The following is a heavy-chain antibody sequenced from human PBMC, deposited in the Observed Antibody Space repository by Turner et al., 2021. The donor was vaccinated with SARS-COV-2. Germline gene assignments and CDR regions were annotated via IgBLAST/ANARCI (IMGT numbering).Heavy chain of an antibody. Sequence: QVQLVQSGAEVKKPGSSVKVSCKASGGTFSSYAISWVRQAPGQGLEWMGGIIPIFGTANYAQKFQGRVTITADESTSTAYMELSSLRSEDTAVYYCARLPGGAYYYDSSGYYYTSPYWGQGTLVTVSS. CDR1: GGTFSSYA. D-gene: IGHD3-22*01. V-gene: IGHV1-69*01. CDR3: ARLPGGAYYYDSSGYYYTSPY. CDR2: IIPIFGTA. J-gene: IGHJ4*02.